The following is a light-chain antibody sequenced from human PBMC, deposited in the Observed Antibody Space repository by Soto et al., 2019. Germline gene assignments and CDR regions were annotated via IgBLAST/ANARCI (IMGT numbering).Light chain of an antibody. Sequence: EIVMTQSPATLSVSPGERATLSCRASQSVSSNLAWYQQKPGQAPRLLIYGASTRATGIPARFSGSGSGTEFTLTISRLEPEDFAVYYCQQYDSSPRTFGQGTKV. J-gene: IGKJ1*01. V-gene: IGKV3-15*01. CDR1: QSVSSN. CDR3: QQYDSSPRT. CDR2: GAS.